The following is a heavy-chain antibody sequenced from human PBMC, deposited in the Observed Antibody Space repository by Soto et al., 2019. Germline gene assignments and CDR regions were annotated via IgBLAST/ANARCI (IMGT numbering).Heavy chain of an antibody. D-gene: IGHD3-22*01. CDR3: ASGYSSGSFDY. J-gene: IGHJ4*02. V-gene: IGHV4-59*08. CDR2: IYYSGST. Sequence: SETLSLTRPVSGVSISSYYWSWIRQPPGKGLEWIGYIYYSGSTNYNPSLKSRMTISLDTSKNQFSLMLSSVTAADTAVYYCASGYSSGSFDYWGQGTLVTVSS. CDR1: GVSISSYY.